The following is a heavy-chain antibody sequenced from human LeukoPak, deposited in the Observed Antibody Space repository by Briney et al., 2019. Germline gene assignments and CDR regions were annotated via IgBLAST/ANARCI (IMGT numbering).Heavy chain of an antibody. V-gene: IGHV4-34*01. CDR2: ISYSGSA. D-gene: IGHD2-2*01. J-gene: IGHJ3*01. CDR3: ARKDCSSTSCSYGFDV. CDR1: GGSLSGYN. Sequence: SETLSLTCAVYGGSLSGYNWNWIRRSPVRGLEWIGEISYSGSATYNPSLESRVTISMDTSKNQFSLRLSSVTAADTAVYFCARKDCSSTSCSYGFDVWGQGAMVTISS.